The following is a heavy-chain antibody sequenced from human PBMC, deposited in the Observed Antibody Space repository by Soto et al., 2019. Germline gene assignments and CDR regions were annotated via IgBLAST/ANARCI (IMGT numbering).Heavy chain of an antibody. CDR3: AKNSGSGSYFDY. V-gene: IGHV3-23*01. J-gene: IGHJ4*02. Sequence: GGSLILSCTASGFTFSSYAMSWVRQAPGKGLEWVSAISGSGGSTYYADSVKGRFTISRDNSKNTLYLQMNSLRAEDTAVYYCAKNSGSGSYFDYWGQGTLVTVSS. CDR2: ISGSGGST. CDR1: GFTFSSYA. D-gene: IGHD3-22*01.